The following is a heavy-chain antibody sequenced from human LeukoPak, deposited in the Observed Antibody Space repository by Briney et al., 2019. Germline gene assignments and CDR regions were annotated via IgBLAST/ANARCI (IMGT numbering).Heavy chain of an antibody. CDR3: VTSTGQQFIPYDY. D-gene: IGHD6-13*01. V-gene: IGHV3-66*02. Sequence: GGSLRLSCAVSGINVSSNYMTWVRQAPGKGLEWFPLIYGGDAAYYAESVRGRFMISRDNLKNTLFLQMNSLRVEDTAVYYCVTSTGQQFIPYDYWGQGTHVTVSS. J-gene: IGHJ4*02. CDR1: GINVSSNY. CDR2: IYGGDAA.